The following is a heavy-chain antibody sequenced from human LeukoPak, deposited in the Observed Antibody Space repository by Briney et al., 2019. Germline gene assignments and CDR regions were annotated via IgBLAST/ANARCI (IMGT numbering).Heavy chain of an antibody. V-gene: IGHV3-23*01. D-gene: IGHD3-10*01. CDR3: AKHIHASGSPFDY. Sequence: PGGSLRLSCAASGFTFSSYAMTWVRQAPGKGLEWVSTTSNSGDNTYYADSVKGRFTISRDNSKNTLYLQMNSLRAEDTAVYYCAKHIHASGSPFDYWGQGTLVTVSS. CDR1: GFTFSSYA. J-gene: IGHJ4*02. CDR2: TSNSGDNT.